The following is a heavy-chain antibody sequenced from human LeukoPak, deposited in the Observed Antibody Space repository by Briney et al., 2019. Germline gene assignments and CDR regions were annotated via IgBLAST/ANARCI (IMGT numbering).Heavy chain of an antibody. V-gene: IGHV4-59*08. CDR2: IYYSGST. Sequence: SETLSLTCTVSGGSISSYYWSWIRQPPGKGLEWIGYIYYSGSTNYNPSLKSRVTISVDTSKNQFSLKLSSVTAADTAVYYCARHGGWGYYYYMDVWGKGTTVTISS. D-gene: IGHD6-19*01. CDR1: GGSISSYY. J-gene: IGHJ6*03. CDR3: ARHGGWGYYYYMDV.